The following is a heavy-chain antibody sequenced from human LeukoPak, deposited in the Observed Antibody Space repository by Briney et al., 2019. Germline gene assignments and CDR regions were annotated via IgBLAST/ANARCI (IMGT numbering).Heavy chain of an antibody. CDR2: ITSSGGTI. Sequence: QTGGSLRLSCAASGFSFSSYEMNWVRQAPGKGLEWVSYITSSGGTIYYADSVKGRFTISRDNAKNSLYLQMNSLRAEDTAVYYCARVVYSYYFDYWGQGTLVTVSS. CDR1: GFSFSSYE. V-gene: IGHV3-48*03. D-gene: IGHD2-15*01. CDR3: ARVVYSYYFDY. J-gene: IGHJ4*02.